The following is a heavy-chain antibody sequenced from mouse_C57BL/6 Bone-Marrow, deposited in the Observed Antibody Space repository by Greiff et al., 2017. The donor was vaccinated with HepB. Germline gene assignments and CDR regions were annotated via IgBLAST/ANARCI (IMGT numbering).Heavy chain of an antibody. CDR2: ISDGGSYT. Sequence: EVHLVESGGGLVKPGGSLKLSCAASGFTFSSYAMSWVRQTPEKRLEWVATISDGGSYTYYPDNVKGRFTISRDNAKNNLYLQMSNLKSEDTAMYYCARDWVDGYYGEFAYWGQGTLVTVSA. CDR1: GFTFSSYA. D-gene: IGHD2-3*01. CDR3: ARDWVDGYYGEFAY. V-gene: IGHV5-4*01. J-gene: IGHJ3*01.